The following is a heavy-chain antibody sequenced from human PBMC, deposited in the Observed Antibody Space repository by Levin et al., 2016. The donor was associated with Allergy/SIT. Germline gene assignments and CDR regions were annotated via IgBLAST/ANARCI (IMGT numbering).Heavy chain of an antibody. CDR2: IYYSGST. J-gene: IGHJ6*02. Sequence: SETLSLTCTVSGGSISSHYWSWIRQPPGKGLEWIGYIYYSGSTNYNPSLKSRVTISVDTPKNQFSLKLSSVTAADTAVYYCARASGYGSGSYSLWYYYGMDVWGQGTTVTVSS. CDR3: ARASGYGSGSYSLWYYYGMDV. CDR1: GGSISSHY. V-gene: IGHV4-59*08. D-gene: IGHD3-10*01.